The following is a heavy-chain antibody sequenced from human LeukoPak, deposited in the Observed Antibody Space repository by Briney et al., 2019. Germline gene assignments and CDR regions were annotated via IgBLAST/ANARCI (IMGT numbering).Heavy chain of an antibody. CDR2: ISGSGGST. CDR3: AKDRNYYDSSGYGPAQH. Sequence: GGSLRLSCAASGFTFSSYAMSWVRQAPGKGLEWVSAISGSGGSTYYADSVKGRFTISRDNSKNTLYLQMNSLRAEDTAVYYCAKDRNYYDSSGYGPAQHWGQGTLVTVSS. V-gene: IGHV3-23*01. CDR1: GFTFSSYA. J-gene: IGHJ1*01. D-gene: IGHD3-22*01.